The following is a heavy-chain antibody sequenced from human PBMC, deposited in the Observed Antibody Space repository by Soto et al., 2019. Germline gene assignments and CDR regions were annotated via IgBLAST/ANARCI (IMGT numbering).Heavy chain of an antibody. CDR1: GYSFTSYW. V-gene: IGHV5-51*01. Sequence: PGESLKISCKGSGYSFTSYWIGWVRQMPGKGLEWMGIIYPGDSDTRYSPSFQGQVTISADKSISTAYLQWSSLKASDTAMYYCAXMPLLRTSNYCYYGMDVWGQGTTVTVSS. D-gene: IGHD2-15*01. CDR2: IYPGDSDT. CDR3: AXMPLLRTSNYCYYGMDV. J-gene: IGHJ6*02.